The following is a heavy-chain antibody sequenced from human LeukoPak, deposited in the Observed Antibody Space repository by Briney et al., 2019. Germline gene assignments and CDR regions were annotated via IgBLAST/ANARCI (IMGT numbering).Heavy chain of an antibody. D-gene: IGHD3-22*01. V-gene: IGHV3-64*01. CDR3: ARDRRPTYYYDSRGFVLAFDI. J-gene: IGHJ3*02. Sequence: GGSLRLSCAASGFTFSSYAMHWVRQAPGKGLEYFSAISSNGGSTYYANSVKGRFTISRDNSKNTLYLQMGSLRAEDMAVYYCARDRRPTYYYDSRGFVLAFDIWGQGTMVTVSS. CDR1: GFTFSSYA. CDR2: ISSNGGST.